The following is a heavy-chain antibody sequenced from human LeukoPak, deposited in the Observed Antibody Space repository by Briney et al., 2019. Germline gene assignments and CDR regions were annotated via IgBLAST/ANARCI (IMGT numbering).Heavy chain of an antibody. CDR3: ASHYYDSSGSGLLDY. CDR1: GGTFSSYA. J-gene: IGHJ4*02. V-gene: IGHV1-69*13. Sequence: SVKVSCKASGGTFSSYAISWVRQAPGQGLEWMEGIIPIFGTANYAQKFQGRVTITADESTSTAYMELSSLRSEDTAVYYCASHYYDSSGSGLLDYWGQGTLVTVSS. CDR2: IIPIFGTA. D-gene: IGHD3-22*01.